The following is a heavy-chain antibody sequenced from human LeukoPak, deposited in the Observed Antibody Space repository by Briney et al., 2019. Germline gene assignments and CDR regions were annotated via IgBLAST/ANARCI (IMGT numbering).Heavy chain of an antibody. CDR1: GYSISSGYY. D-gene: IGHD3-3*01. CDR3: ARGGIYYDFWSGPYYYYYMDV. Sequence: SETLSLTCAVSGYSISSGYYWGWIRQPPGRGLEWIGSIYHSGSTNYNPSLKSRVTISVDTSKNQFSLKLSSVTAADTAVYYCARGGIYYDFWSGPYYYYYMDVWGKGTTVTVSS. CDR2: IYHSGST. V-gene: IGHV4-38-2*01. J-gene: IGHJ6*03.